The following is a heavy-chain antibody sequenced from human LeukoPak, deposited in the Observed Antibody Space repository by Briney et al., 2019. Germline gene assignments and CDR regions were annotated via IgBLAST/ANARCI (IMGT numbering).Heavy chain of an antibody. Sequence: GGSLRLSCAASRFTFSSYAMHWVRQAPGKGLEWVAVISYDGSNKYYADSVKGRFTISRDNSKNTLYLQMNSLRAEDTAVYYCARERITPNWFGPWGQGTLVTVSS. V-gene: IGHV3-30*04. CDR2: ISYDGSNK. J-gene: IGHJ5*02. CDR3: ARERITPNWFGP. D-gene: IGHD5-24*01. CDR1: RFTFSSYA.